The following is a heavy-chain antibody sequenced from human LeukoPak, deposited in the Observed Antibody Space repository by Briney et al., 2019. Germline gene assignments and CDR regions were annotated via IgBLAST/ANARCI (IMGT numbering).Heavy chain of an antibody. Sequence: GGSLRLSCAASGFTFSSYWMSWVRQAPGKGLEWVANIKQDGSEKYYVDSVKGRFTISRDNAKNTLYLQMNSLRAEDTAVYYCARDPNYDFWSGYPGHYWGQGTLVTVSS. CDR3: ARDPNYDFWSGYPGHY. CDR1: GFTFSSYW. V-gene: IGHV3-7*01. D-gene: IGHD3-3*01. J-gene: IGHJ4*02. CDR2: IKQDGSEK.